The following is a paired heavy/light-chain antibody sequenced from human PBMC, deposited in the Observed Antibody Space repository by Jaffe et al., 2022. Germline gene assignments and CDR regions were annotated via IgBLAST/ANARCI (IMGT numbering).Light chain of an antibody. CDR2: RNN. CDR3: AAWDDSLSGAV. CDR1: SSNIGSNY. Sequence: QSVLTQPPSASGTPGQRVTISCSGSSSNIGSNYVYWYQQLPGMAPKLLIYRNNQRPSGVPDRFSGSKSGTSASLAISGLRSEDEADYYCAAWDDSLSGAVFGGGTQLTVL. J-gene: IGLJ7*01. V-gene: IGLV1-47*01.
Heavy chain of an antibody. J-gene: IGHJ4*02. CDR3: ARHSGGYANFDY. D-gene: IGHD3-22*01. V-gene: IGHV4-38-2*01. Sequence: QVQLQESGPGLVKPSETLSLTCVVSGYSISSAFYWGWIRRPPGKGLEWIGTVYHSGSTYYNPSLKSRVSISLDTSKNQFSLKLSSVTAADTAVYFCARHSGGYANFDYWGQGTLVTVSS. CDR1: GYSISSAFY. CDR2: VYHSGST.